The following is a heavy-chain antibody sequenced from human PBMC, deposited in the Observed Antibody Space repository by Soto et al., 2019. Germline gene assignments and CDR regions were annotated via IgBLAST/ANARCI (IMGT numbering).Heavy chain of an antibody. CDR3: ARYRTKVPVAFDV. CDR2: MNPSGRNT. Sequence: QVQLVQSGAEVKKPGASVQVSCKASGLAFPIDDIIWVRQTLGQGLEFMGWMNPSGRNTGYAQKFQGRATFTWNTPTTTAYMYLSGLRSEDTAVYYFARYRTKVPVAFDVWGQGTMVTVSS. V-gene: IGHV1-8*01. CDR1: GLAFPIDD. J-gene: IGHJ3*01. D-gene: IGHD3-16*02.